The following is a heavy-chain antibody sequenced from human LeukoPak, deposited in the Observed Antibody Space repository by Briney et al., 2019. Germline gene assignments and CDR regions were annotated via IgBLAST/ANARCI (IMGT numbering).Heavy chain of an antibody. D-gene: IGHD3-9*01. J-gene: IGHJ4*02. V-gene: IGHV4-31*03. CDR3: ARDRGHILTGYPGVGFDY. CDR2: IYYSGST. Sequence: KASETLSLTCPVSGGSISSGGYYWSWIRQHPGKGLEWIGYIYYSGSTYYNPSLKSRVTISVDTSKNQFSLKLSSVTAADTAVYYCARDRGHILTGYPGVGFDYWGQGTLVTVSS. CDR1: GGSISSGGYY.